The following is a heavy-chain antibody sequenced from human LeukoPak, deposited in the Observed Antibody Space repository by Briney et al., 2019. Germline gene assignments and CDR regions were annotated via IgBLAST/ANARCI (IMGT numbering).Heavy chain of an antibody. Sequence: GGSLRLSCAASGFTVSSNYMSWVRQAPGQGLEWVSVIYSGGSTYYADSVKGRFTISRDNSKNTVYLQMNSLRAEDSAVYYCARAIAVAGTFDCWGQGTLVTVSS. CDR2: IYSGGST. CDR3: ARAIAVAGTFDC. CDR1: GFTVSSNY. J-gene: IGHJ4*02. V-gene: IGHV3-53*01. D-gene: IGHD6-19*01.